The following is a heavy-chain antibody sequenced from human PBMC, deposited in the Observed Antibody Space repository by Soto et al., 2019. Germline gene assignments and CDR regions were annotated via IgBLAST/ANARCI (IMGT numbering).Heavy chain of an antibody. CDR1: GFTFSIYA. CDR3: ARERPTVTFFDY. D-gene: IGHD4-17*01. J-gene: IGHJ4*02. CDR2: ISYDGNEK. V-gene: IGHV3-30*14. Sequence: QVQLVESGGGVVQPGRSLRLSCAASGFTFSIYAIHWVRQAPGKGLEWVAAISYDGNEKYYADSVKGRFTISRDSSKNTVYPQMNRLRAEDTAVYYCARERPTVTFFDYWGQGTLVTVSS.